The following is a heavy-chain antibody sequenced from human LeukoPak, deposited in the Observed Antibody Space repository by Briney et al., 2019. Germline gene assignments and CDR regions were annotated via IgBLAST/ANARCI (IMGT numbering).Heavy chain of an antibody. D-gene: IGHD6-19*01. CDR1: AGSMSGSTYY. J-gene: IGHJ4*02. CDR2: IYYSGST. V-gene: IGHV4-39*01. CDR3: ARINHMSSTGIPVRGPDY. Sequence: SETLSLTCTVSAGSMSGSTYYWGWIRQPPERGLEWIGSIYYSGSTYYNPSLKSRVTMSVDTSKNQFSLNLNSVTAADTAVYYCARINHMSSTGIPVRGPDYWGQGTLVTVSS.